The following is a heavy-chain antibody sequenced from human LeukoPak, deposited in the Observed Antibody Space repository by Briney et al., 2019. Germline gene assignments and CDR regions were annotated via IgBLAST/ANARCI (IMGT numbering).Heavy chain of an antibody. Sequence: GASVTVSCTASGGTFSIYTINWVRQAPGQGQEWMGRIIPILGIANYAQRFQGRVTITADKSTSTAYMELSSLRSDDTAVYYCVRDYDYGGNDGPNWFDPWGQGTLVTVSS. V-gene: IGHV1-69*04. D-gene: IGHD4-23*01. CDR2: IIPILGIA. CDR3: VRDYDYGGNDGPNWFDP. J-gene: IGHJ5*02. CDR1: GGTFSIYT.